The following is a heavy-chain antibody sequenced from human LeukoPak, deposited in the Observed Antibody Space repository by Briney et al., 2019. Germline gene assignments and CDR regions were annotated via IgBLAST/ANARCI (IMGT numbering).Heavy chain of an antibody. V-gene: IGHV1-69*01. D-gene: IGHD5-24*01. CDR2: IIPIFGTA. CDR3: ASAGRWLQSANFDY. J-gene: IGHJ4*02. Sequence: VTSVKVSCKASGGTFSSYAISWVRQAPGQGLEWMGGIIPIFGTANYAQKFQGRVTITADESTSTAYMELSSLRSEDTAVYYCASAGRWLQSANFDYWGQGTLVTVSS. CDR1: GGTFSSYA.